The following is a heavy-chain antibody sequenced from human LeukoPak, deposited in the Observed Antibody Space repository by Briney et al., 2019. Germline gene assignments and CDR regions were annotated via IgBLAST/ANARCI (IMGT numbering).Heavy chain of an antibody. CDR3: ATSYYYDAFDI. Sequence: ASVKVSCKVSGYTLTELSMHWVRQAPGEGLEWMGGFDPEDGETIYAQKFQGRVTMTEDTSTDTAYVELSSLRSEDTAVYYCATSYYYDAFDIWGQGTMVTVSS. J-gene: IGHJ3*02. D-gene: IGHD3-10*01. V-gene: IGHV1-24*01. CDR1: GYTLTELS. CDR2: FDPEDGET.